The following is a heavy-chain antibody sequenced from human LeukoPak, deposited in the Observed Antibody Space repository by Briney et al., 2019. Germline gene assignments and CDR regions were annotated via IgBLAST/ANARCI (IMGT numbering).Heavy chain of an antibody. CDR1: GFTFSSYA. CDR2: TLYDGSNK. V-gene: IGHV3-30*04. CDR3: ARGSGSGWHASFDY. J-gene: IGHJ4*02. D-gene: IGHD6-19*01. Sequence: GGSLRLSCAASGFTFSSYAIHWVRQAPGKGLEWVAVTLYDGSNKYYADSVKGRFTISRGNSKNTLNLQMNSLRAEDTAVYYCARGSGSGWHASFDYWGQGTLVTVSS.